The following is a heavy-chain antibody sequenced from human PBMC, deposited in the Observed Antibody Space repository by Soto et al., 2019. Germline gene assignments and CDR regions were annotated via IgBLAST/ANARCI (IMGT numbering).Heavy chain of an antibody. CDR3: AHAYGGTSWPNDAFDV. D-gene: IGHD2-21*01. Sequence: QITLKEFGPTLVKPTQTLTLTCTFSGFSLTADGVGVGWIRQPPGKALEWLALIYWDDDQRYSPSLKTRLTITKDTSKNQVVLTMTNMDPVDTGTYYCAHAYGGTSWPNDAFDVWGQGTVVTVSS. CDR2: IYWDDDQ. V-gene: IGHV2-5*02. J-gene: IGHJ3*01. CDR1: GFSLTADGVG.